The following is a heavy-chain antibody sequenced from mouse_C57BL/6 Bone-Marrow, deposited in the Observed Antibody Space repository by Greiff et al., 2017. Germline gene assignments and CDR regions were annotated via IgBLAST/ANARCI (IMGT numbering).Heavy chain of an antibody. Sequence: VKLVEPGAELVKPGASVKISCKASGYAFSSYWMNWVKQRPGKGLEWIGQIYPGDGDTNYNGKFKGKATLTADKSSSTAYMQLSSLTSEDSAVYFCARYYGSSYSYYFDYWGQGTTLTVSS. V-gene: IGHV1-80*01. J-gene: IGHJ2*01. D-gene: IGHD1-1*01. CDR1: GYAFSSYW. CDR3: ARYYGSSYSYYFDY. CDR2: IYPGDGDT.